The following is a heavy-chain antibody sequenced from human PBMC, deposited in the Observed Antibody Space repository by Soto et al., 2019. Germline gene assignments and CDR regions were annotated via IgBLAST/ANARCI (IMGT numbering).Heavy chain of an antibody. V-gene: IGHV1-2*02. D-gene: IGHD2-15*01. CDR2: INPNSGGT. J-gene: IGHJ4*02. CDR3: ARDMRRLRGTLTHSDY. CDR1: GYTFTGYY. Sequence: ASVKVSCKASGYTFTGYYMHWVRQAPGQGLEWMGWINPNSGGTNYAQKFQGRVTMTRDTSISTAYMELSRLRSDDTAVYYCARDMRRLRGTLTHSDYWGQGTLVTVSS.